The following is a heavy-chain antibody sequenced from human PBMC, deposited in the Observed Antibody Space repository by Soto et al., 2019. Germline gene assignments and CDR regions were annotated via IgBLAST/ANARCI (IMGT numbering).Heavy chain of an antibody. CDR1: GFTLSIND. D-gene: IGHD3-10*01. Sequence: EVQLLESGGGLVQPGGSLRLSCAASGFTLSINDMTWVRQAPGKGLEWVSSISGSDGRTYYADSVKGRFTISRDNSKNTLYLQMNSLSVVDTAVYYCAKYYDDSGSNWFDPWGRGTLVTVSS. V-gene: IGHV3-23*01. J-gene: IGHJ5*02. CDR2: ISGSDGRT. CDR3: AKYYDDSGSNWFDP.